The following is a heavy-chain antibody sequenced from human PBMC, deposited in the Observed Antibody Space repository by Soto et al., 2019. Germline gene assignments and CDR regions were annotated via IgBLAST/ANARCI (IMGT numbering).Heavy chain of an antibody. V-gene: IGHV3-21*01. CDR3: AREELGVGYYYYGMDV. Sequence: VGSLRLSCAASGFTFSSYSMNWVRQAPGKGLEWVSSISSSSSYIYYADSVKGRFTISRDNAKNSLYLQMNSLRAEDTAVYYCAREELGVGYYYYGMDVWGQGTTVTVSS. CDR2: ISSSSSYI. D-gene: IGHD1-26*01. J-gene: IGHJ6*02. CDR1: GFTFSSYS.